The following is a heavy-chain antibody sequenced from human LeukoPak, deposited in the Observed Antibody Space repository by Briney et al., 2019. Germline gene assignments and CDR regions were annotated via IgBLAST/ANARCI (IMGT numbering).Heavy chain of an antibody. V-gene: IGHV3-53*01. Sequence: GGSLRLSCAASGFIFSNAWMSWVRQAPGKGLEWVSVIYSGGSTYYADSVKGRFTISRDNSKNTLYLQMNSLRAEDTAVYYCATLLGGSFDYWGQGTLVTVSS. D-gene: IGHD1-26*01. J-gene: IGHJ4*02. CDR2: IYSGGST. CDR1: GFIFSNAW. CDR3: ATLLGGSFDY.